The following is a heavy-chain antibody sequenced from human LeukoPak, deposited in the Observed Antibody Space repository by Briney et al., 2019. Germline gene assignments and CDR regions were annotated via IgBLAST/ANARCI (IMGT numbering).Heavy chain of an antibody. Sequence: SQTLSLTCAISGDSVSSNSAAWNWIRQSPSRGLEWLGRTYYRSKWYNDYAVSVKSRITINPDTSKNQFSLKLSSVTAADTAVYYCARGHIVATIFLDYWGQGTLVTVSS. CDR1: GDSVSSNSAA. V-gene: IGHV6-1*01. J-gene: IGHJ4*02. CDR2: TYYRSKWYN. CDR3: ARGHIVATIFLDY. D-gene: IGHD5-12*01.